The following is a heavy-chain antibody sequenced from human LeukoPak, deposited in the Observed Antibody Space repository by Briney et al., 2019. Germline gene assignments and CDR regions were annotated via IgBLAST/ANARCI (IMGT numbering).Heavy chain of an antibody. CDR2: ISYDGSNK. J-gene: IGHJ5*02. D-gene: IGHD3-10*01. CDR3: ARVKFGELLGSNWFDP. CDR1: GFTFSSYA. V-gene: IGHV3-30*04. Sequence: GGSLRLSCAASGFTFSSYAMHWVRQAPGKGLEWVAVISYDGSNKYYADSVKGRFTISRDNSKNTLYLQMNSLRAEDTAVYYCARVKFGELLGSNWFDPWGRGTLVTVSS.